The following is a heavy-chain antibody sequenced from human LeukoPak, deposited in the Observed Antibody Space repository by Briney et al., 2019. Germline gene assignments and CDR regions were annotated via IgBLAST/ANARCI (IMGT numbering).Heavy chain of an antibody. CDR1: GGFTSSHY. D-gene: IGHD2-15*01. Sequence: SETLSLTCTVSGGFTSSHYCSWIRQPPARGRVCIGYIYYSGSTNYNPSLKSRVTISVDTSKNQFSLKLSSVTAADTAVYYCARVRCSGGSCYFGMDVWGQGTTVTVSS. J-gene: IGHJ6*02. CDR2: IYYSGST. CDR3: ARVRCSGGSCYFGMDV. V-gene: IGHV4-59*11.